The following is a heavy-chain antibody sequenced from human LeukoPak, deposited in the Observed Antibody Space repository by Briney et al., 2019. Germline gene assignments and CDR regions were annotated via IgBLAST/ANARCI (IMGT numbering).Heavy chain of an antibody. Sequence: GGSLRLSCAASGFTFSSYSMNWVRQAPGKGLEWVSSISSSSSYIYYADSVKGRFTISRDNAKNSLYLQMNSLRAEDTAVYYCARAFWSGTSEMGAFDIWGQGTMVTVSS. CDR2: ISSSSSYI. CDR3: ARAFWSGTSEMGAFDI. J-gene: IGHJ3*02. CDR1: GFTFSSYS. D-gene: IGHD3-3*01. V-gene: IGHV3-21*01.